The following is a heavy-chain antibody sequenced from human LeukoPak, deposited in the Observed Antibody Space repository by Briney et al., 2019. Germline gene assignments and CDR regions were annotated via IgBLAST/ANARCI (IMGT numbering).Heavy chain of an antibody. CDR2: IITMFGTA. J-gene: IGHJ5*02. V-gene: IGHV1-69*13. D-gene: IGHD3-10*01. CDR1: GYTFTSYY. Sequence: ASVKVSCEASGYTFTSYYMHWVRQAPGQGLEWMGGIITMFGTANYAQKFQGRVTITADESTSTAYMELSSLRSEDTAVYYCARVHHYYGSGSPSPGGWFDPWGQGTLVTVSS. CDR3: ARVHHYYGSGSPSPGGWFDP.